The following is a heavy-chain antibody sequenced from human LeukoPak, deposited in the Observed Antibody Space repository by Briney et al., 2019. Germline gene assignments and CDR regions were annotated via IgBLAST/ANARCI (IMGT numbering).Heavy chain of an antibody. CDR1: GFTFDDYT. J-gene: IGHJ4*02. D-gene: IGHD3-22*01. V-gene: IGHV3-43*01. CDR3: AKGNYYYDSSGSFDY. Sequence: GGSLTLSCAASGFTFDDYTMHWVRQAPGKGLEWVSHISWDGGTTYYADSVKGRFTISRDNSKNSLYLQMNSLRTEDTALYYCAKGNYYYDSSGSFDYWGQGTLVTVSS. CDR2: ISWDGGTT.